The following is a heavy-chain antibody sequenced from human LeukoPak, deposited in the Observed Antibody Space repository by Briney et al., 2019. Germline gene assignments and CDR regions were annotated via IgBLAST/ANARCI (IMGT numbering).Heavy chain of an antibody. CDR1: AGSISSGGYY. CDR2: IYYSGST. Sequence: PSQTLSLTCTVSAGSISSGGYYCSWIRQHPGKGLEWIGYIYYSGSTYYNPSLKSRVTISVDTSKNQFSLKLSSVSAGATAVYYCARARNSGYELYYFDYWGQGTLVTVSS. J-gene: IGHJ4*02. CDR3: ARARNSGYELYYFDY. D-gene: IGHD5-12*01. V-gene: IGHV4-31*03.